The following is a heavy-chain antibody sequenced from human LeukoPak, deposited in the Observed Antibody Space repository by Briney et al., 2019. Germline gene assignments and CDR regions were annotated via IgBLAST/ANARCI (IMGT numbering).Heavy chain of an antibody. J-gene: IGHJ6*03. CDR1: GFTFSSYG. D-gene: IGHD3-3*01. CDR2: IWYDGSNK. Sequence: PGRSLRLSCAASGFTFSSYGMHWVRQAPGKGLEWVAVIWYDGSNKYYADSGKGRFTISRDNSKNTLYLQMNSLRAEDTAVYYCARDPLAHFGVVINYYYYYMDVWGKGTTVTVSS. V-gene: IGHV3-33*01. CDR3: ARDPLAHFGVVINYYYYYMDV.